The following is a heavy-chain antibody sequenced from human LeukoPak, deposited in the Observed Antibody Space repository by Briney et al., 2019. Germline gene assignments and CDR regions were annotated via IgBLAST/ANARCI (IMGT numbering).Heavy chain of an antibody. V-gene: IGHV1-24*01. CDR1: GYTLTELS. Sequence: ASVKVSCKVSGYTLTELSMHWVRQAPGKGLEWMGGFDPEDGETIYAQKFQGRVTMTEDTSTDTAYMELSSLRSEDTAVYYCARDEGSSSYTFRLRNWFDPWGQGTLVTVSS. CDR2: FDPEDGET. D-gene: IGHD6-13*01. J-gene: IGHJ5*02. CDR3: ARDEGSSSYTFRLRNWFDP.